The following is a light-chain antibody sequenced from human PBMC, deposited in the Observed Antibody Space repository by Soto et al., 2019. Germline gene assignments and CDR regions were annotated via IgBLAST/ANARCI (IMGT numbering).Light chain of an antibody. J-gene: IGKJ4*01. CDR1: QSVSNY. Sequence: EIVLTQSPATLSLSPGERATLSCRASQSVSNYLAWYQQKPGQAPRLLIYDASNRATGIPARFSGSGSGTDLTLSISCLEPEDFTVYYCQQSSNGPLLTFGGGTKVEIK. V-gene: IGKV3-11*01. CDR2: DAS. CDR3: QQSSNGPLLT.